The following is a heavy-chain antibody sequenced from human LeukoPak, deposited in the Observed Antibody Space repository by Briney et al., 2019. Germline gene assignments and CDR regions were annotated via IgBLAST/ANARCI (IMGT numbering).Heavy chain of an antibody. CDR1: GFNFRDHW. D-gene: IGHD2-2*01. CDR3: ACTTYYAGSS. J-gene: IGHJ4*02. V-gene: IGHV3-74*01. CDR2: ISSDGATT. Sequence: GESPRLSCVVSGFNFRDHWMHWFRQAPGKGLVWVTRISSDGATTDYADSVKGRFTISRDDAKNTLYLQMSSLRADDTAVYYCACTTYYAGSSWGQGTLVTVSS.